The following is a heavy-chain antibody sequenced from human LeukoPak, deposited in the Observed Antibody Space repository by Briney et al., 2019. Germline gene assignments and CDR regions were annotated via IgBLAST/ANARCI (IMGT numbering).Heavy chain of an antibody. J-gene: IGHJ4*02. CDR3: ARGRTYWEVPFFDY. D-gene: IGHD1-26*01. CDR1: GFTVSSNY. V-gene: IGHV3-66*01. CDR2: IYSGGST. Sequence: GGSLRLSCAASGFTVSSNYMSWVRQAPGKGLEWVSVIYSGGSTYYADSVKGRFTISRDNSKNTLYLQMNSLRDEDTAVYYCARGRTYWEVPFFDYWGQGTLVTVSS.